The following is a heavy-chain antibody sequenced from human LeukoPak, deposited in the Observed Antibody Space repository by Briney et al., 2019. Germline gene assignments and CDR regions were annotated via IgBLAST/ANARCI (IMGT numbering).Heavy chain of an antibody. V-gene: IGHV3-23*01. D-gene: IGHD6-19*01. Sequence: PGGSLRLSCAASGFTFSSYAISWVRQAPGKGLEWVSAISGSGGSTYYADSVKGRFTISRDNSKNTLYLQMNSLRAEDTAVYYCARGTPSSSGWLYYGMDVWGQGTTVTVSS. CDR2: ISGSGGST. J-gene: IGHJ6*02. CDR1: GFTFSSYA. CDR3: ARGTPSSSGWLYYGMDV.